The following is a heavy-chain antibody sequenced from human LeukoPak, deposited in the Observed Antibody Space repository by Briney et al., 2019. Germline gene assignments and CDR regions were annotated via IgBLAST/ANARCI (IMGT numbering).Heavy chain of an antibody. CDR1: GFTFSTYS. CDR2: ISYDGGSK. Sequence: GRSLRLSRAASGFTFSTYSMHWVRQAPGKGLEWVAVISYDGGSKYYADSLKGRFTISRDNSKHTLYLQMNRLGAEYTAVYYCARDYATDTEMVWDEGILVTVSS. J-gene: IGHJ4*02. V-gene: IGHV3-30-3*01. D-gene: IGHD5-18*01. CDR3: ARDYATDTEMV.